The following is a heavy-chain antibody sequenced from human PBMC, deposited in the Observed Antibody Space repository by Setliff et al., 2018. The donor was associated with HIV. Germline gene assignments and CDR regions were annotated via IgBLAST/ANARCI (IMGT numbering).Heavy chain of an antibody. CDR3: ARNTYYYDSSGSGGYYFDY. Sequence: ASVKVSCKAPGYTFTSYGISWVRQAPGQGLEWMGWISAYNGNTNYAQKLQGRVTMTTDTSTSTAYMELRSLRSDDTAVYYCARNTYYYDSSGSGGYYFDYWGQGTLVTVSS. CDR1: GYTFTSYG. V-gene: IGHV1-18*01. D-gene: IGHD3-22*01. J-gene: IGHJ4*02. CDR2: ISAYNGNT.